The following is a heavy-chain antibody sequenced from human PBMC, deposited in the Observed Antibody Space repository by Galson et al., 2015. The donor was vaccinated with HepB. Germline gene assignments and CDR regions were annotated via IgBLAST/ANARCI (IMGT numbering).Heavy chain of an antibody. V-gene: IGHV3-23*01. CDR3: AKWAPYGAREGGFDC. J-gene: IGHJ4*02. CDR1: ELTFSVYV. D-gene: IGHD4/OR15-4a*01. CDR2: ITIDGDGT. Sequence: SLRLSCAAAELTFSVYVMHWVRQAPGRGLEWVSLITIDGDGTFYADSVKGRFTISRDNSKNTVDLQMSSLRVEDTALYYCAKWAPYGAREGGFDCWGQGTLVTVSS.